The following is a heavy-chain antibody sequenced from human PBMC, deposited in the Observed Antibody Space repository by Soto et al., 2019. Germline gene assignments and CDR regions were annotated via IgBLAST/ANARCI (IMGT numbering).Heavy chain of an antibody. CDR3: AIGQRQLDYTWCDP. Sequence: EVQLVESGGGLVQPGRSLRLSCAASGFTFDDYAMHWVRQAPGKGLEWVSGISWNSGSIGYADSVKGRFTISRDNAKNSLYLQLYSLRAEDTALYSCAIGQRQLDYTWCDPWGKVTLVTVSS. D-gene: IGHD6-13*01. CDR2: ISWNSGSI. V-gene: IGHV3-9*01. J-gene: IGHJ5*02. CDR1: GFTFDDYA.